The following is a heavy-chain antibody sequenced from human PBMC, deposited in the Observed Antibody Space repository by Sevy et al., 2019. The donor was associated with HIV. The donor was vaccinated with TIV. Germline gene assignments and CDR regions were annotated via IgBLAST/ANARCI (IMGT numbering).Heavy chain of an antibody. V-gene: IGHV3-33*01. CDR1: GFTFSSYG. CDR2: IWYDGSNK. CDR3: AREQVVINAPAFDI. D-gene: IGHD3-22*01. J-gene: IGHJ3*02. Sequence: GGSLRLSCAASGFTFSSYGMHWVHQAPGKGLEWVAVIWYDGSNKYYADSVKGRFTISRDNSKNTLYLQMNSLRAEDTAVYYCAREQVVINAPAFDIWGQGTMVTVSS.